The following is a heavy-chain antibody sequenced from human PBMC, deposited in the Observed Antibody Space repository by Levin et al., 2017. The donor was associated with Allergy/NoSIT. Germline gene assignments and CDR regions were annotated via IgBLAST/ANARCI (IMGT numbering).Heavy chain of an antibody. Sequence: EASVKVSCKASGYTFTNYGINWVRQAPGQGLEWMGWISAYNGNTIYAQRFQGRVTMTTNTSTNTAYIELRSLSSDDTAVYYFARDRAANYDYIWGTYTADFDYWGQGTLGTVSS. CDR2: ISAYNGNT. J-gene: IGHJ4*02. CDR3: ARDRAANYDYIWGTYTADFDY. CDR1: GYTFTNYG. D-gene: IGHD3-16*01. V-gene: IGHV1-18*01.